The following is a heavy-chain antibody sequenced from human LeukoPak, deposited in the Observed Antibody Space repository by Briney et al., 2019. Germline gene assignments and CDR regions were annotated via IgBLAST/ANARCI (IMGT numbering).Heavy chain of an antibody. CDR2: IIPIFGTA. D-gene: IGHD1-20*01. Sequence: ASVKVSCKASGGTFSSYAISWVRQAPGQGLEWMGGIIPIFGTANYAQKFQGRVTITTDESMSTAYMELSSLRSEDTAVYYCARGGIEDNFNFDPWGQGTLVTVSS. J-gene: IGHJ5*02. CDR3: ARGGIEDNFNFDP. V-gene: IGHV1-69*05. CDR1: GGTFSSYA.